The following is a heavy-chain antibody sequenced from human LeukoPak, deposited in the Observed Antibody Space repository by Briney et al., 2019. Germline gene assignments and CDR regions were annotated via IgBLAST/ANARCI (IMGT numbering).Heavy chain of an antibody. CDR3: ASLTYYYDRKSVP. CDR1: GFTFSSYA. Sequence: GGSLRLSCAASGFTFSSYAMHWVRQAPGKGLEWVAVISYDGSNKYYADSVKGRFTISRDNSKNTLYLQMNSLRAEDTAVYYCASLTYYYDRKSVPWGQGTLVTVSS. J-gene: IGHJ5*02. V-gene: IGHV3-30-3*01. D-gene: IGHD3-22*01. CDR2: ISYDGSNK.